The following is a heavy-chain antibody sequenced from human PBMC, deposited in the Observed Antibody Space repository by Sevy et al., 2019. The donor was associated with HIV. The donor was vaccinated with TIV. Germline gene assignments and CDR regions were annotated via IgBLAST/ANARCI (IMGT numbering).Heavy chain of an antibody. CDR1: GFTFSSYA. CDR3: ARDDSTRADFSSGYRPFDY. J-gene: IGHJ4*02. D-gene: IGHD3-3*01. V-gene: IGHV3-30-3*01. Sequence: GGSLRLSCAASGFTFSSYAMHWVRQAPGKGLEWVAVISYDGSNKYYADSVKGRFTISRDNSKNTLYLQMNSLRAEDTAVYYCARDDSTRADFSSGYRPFDYWGQGTLVTVSS. CDR2: ISYDGSNK.